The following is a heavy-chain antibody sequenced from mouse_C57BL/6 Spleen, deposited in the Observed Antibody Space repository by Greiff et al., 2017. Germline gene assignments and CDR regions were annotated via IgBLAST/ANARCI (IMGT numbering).Heavy chain of an antibody. CDR2: IFPGSGST. V-gene: IGHV1-75*01. J-gene: IGHJ2*01. CDR1: GYTFTDYY. D-gene: IGHD4-1*01. Sequence: QVQLKESGPELVKPGASVKISCKASGYTFTDYYINWVKQRPGQGLEWIGWIFPGSGSTYYNEKFKGKATLTVDKSSSTAYMLLSSLTSEDSAVYFCARSELGRRYFDYWGQGTTLTVSS. CDR3: ARSELGRRYFDY.